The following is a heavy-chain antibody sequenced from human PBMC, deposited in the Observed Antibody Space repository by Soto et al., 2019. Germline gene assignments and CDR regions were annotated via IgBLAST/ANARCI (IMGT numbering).Heavy chain of an antibody. Sequence: XESLRLSCVASGFSLANYPMNWVRQTPGKGLEWISYSSPRGDTIYYADSVEGRFTISRDNARNSLSLHMSSLRDEDSALYYCAKGPHTNVGWPYYFESWGQGVPVTVS. D-gene: IGHD6-19*01. CDR2: SSPRGDTI. CDR3: AKGPHTNVGWPYYFES. V-gene: IGHV3-48*02. CDR1: GFSLANYP. J-gene: IGHJ4*02.